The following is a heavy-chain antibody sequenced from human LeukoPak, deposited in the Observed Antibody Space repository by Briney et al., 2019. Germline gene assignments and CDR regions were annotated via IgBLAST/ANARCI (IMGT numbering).Heavy chain of an antibody. CDR3: AREWRYYDSSGYDY. V-gene: IGHV7-4-1*02. CDR2: INTNTGNP. J-gene: IGHJ4*02. Sequence: ASVKVSCKASGYTFTTYAMNWVRQAPGQGLEWMGWINTNTGNPTYAQGFTGRFVFSLDTSVSTAYLQISSLKAEDTAVYYCAREWRYYDSSGYDYWGQGTLVTVSS. D-gene: IGHD3-22*01. CDR1: GYTFTTYA.